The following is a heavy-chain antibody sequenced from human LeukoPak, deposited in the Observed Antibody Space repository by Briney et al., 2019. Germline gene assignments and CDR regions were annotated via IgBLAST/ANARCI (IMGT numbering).Heavy chain of an antibody. CDR2: ISGSGGST. CDR1: GFTFSSYA. D-gene: IGHD2-2*01. J-gene: IGHJ4*02. CDR3: AKPPGYCSSTSCYDY. V-gene: IGHV3-23*01. Sequence: GGSLRLSCAASGFTFSSYAMSWVRQAPGKGLEWVSAISGSGGSTYYADSVKGRFTISRDNSKNTLYLQMNSLRAEDTAVYYCAKPPGYCSSTSCYDYWGQGTLVTVSS.